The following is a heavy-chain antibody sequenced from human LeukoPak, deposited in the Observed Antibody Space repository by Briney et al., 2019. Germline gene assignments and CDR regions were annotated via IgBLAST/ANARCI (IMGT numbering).Heavy chain of an antibody. CDR1: GGSVRSYY. CDR3: AREAWEPLPPYTFYYAMDV. Sequence: SETLSLTCTVSGGSVRSYYWSWLRQPPGKGLEWIGFIYYSGNINYNPSLQSRVTLSLDTSTNQLSLNLISVTAADTAVYYCAREAWEPLPPYTFYYAMDVWGQGTTVTASS. V-gene: IGHV4-59*02. J-gene: IGHJ6*02. CDR2: IYYSGNI. D-gene: IGHD1-26*01.